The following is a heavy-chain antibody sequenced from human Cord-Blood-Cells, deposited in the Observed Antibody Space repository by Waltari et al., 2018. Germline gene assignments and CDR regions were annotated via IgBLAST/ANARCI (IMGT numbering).Heavy chain of an antibody. CDR1: GFTFSNAW. CDR3: TTVAYYDFWSGYYDAFDI. V-gene: IGHV3-15*01. CDR2: IKSKTDGGTK. D-gene: IGHD3-3*01. Sequence: EVQLVESGGGLVKPGGSLRLSCAASGFTFSNAWMSWVRQAPGKGLEWVGRIKSKTDGGTKDYAAPVKGRCTISRDDSKNTLYLQMNSLKTEDTAVYYCTTVAYYDFWSGYYDAFDIWGQGTMVTVSS. J-gene: IGHJ3*02.